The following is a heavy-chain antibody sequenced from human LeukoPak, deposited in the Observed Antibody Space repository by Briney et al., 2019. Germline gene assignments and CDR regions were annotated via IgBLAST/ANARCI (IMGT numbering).Heavy chain of an antibody. CDR2: IHWNSGST. CDR1: GFTFDDYG. Sequence: GGSLRLSCVASGFTFDDYGISWVRQAPGKGLEWVSRIHWNSGSTRYVDSVKGRFTISRDNAKNSLYLQMNSLRAEDTALYYCARGRGTYYYDSSGYYHDYWGQGTLVTVSS. V-gene: IGHV3-20*04. CDR3: ARGRGTYYYDSSGYYHDY. D-gene: IGHD3-22*01. J-gene: IGHJ4*02.